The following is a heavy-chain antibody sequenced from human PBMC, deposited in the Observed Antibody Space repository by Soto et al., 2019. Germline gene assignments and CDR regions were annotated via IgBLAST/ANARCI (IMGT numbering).Heavy chain of an antibody. D-gene: IGHD1-7*01. CDR1: GGPLISYA. CDR3: PRMYTWDSERVWGGFDY. V-gene: IGHV1-69*13. J-gene: IGHJ4*02. CDR2: IIPIFGTA. Sequence: VKVACNASGGPLISYAIGWVRQAPGQGLEWMGGIIPIFGTANYAQKFQGRVTITADESPSTAYMELSSLRSEDTAVYYCPRMYTWDSERVWGGFDYWGQGTLVTVSS.